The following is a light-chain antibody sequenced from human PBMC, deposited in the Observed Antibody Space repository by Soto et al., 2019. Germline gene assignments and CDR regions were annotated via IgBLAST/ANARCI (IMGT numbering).Light chain of an antibody. CDR1: QSVLYNSNNYNY. V-gene: IGKV4-1*01. CDR2: WAS. Sequence: DIVMTQSPDSLAVSLGERASINCKSSQSVLYNSNNYNYLAWYQQKPGQPPKLLIYWASTRESGVPDRFSGSGSETDFTLTISSLQAEDVAVYYCQQYYLIPHTFGQGTKLEIK. J-gene: IGKJ2*01. CDR3: QQYYLIPHT.